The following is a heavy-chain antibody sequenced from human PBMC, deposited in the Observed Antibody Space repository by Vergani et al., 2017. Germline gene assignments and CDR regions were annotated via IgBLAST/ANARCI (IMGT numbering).Heavy chain of an antibody. D-gene: IGHD2-15*01. Sequence: QVQLMQSGAEVKKPGASVKVSCKASGYTFTGYYMHWVRQAPGQGLEWMGWINPNSGGTNYEQKFQGWVTMTRDTSISTAYMELSRLRSDDTAVYYCARSSVVAAQTSDYWGQGTLVTVSS. CDR2: INPNSGGT. V-gene: IGHV1-2*04. CDR1: GYTFTGYY. J-gene: IGHJ4*02. CDR3: ARSSVVAAQTSDY.